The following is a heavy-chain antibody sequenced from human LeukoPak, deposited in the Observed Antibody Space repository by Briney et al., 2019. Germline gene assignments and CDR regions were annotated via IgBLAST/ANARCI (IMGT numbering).Heavy chain of an antibody. V-gene: IGHV1-8*01. Sequence: GASVKVSCKGSGYTFTSYDINWVRQATGQGLEWMGWMNPNSGNTGYAQKFQGRVTMTRNTSISTAYMELSSLRSEDTAVYYCARAVYSSGWYEDYWGQGTLVTVSS. J-gene: IGHJ4*02. CDR1: GYTFTSYD. D-gene: IGHD6-19*01. CDR3: ARAVYSSGWYEDY. CDR2: MNPNSGNT.